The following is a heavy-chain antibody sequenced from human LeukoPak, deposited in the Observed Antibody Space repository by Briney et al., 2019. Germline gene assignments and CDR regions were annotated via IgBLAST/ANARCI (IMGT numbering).Heavy chain of an antibody. CDR2: SNHGGST. V-gene: IGHV4-34*01. D-gene: IGHD4-23*01. Sequence: PSETLSLTCAVYGGSLSAYYWTWIRQPPGKGLEWIGESNHGGSTNYNPSLKSRVTISIDTSKNQFSLKLSSVTAADTAFYYCARYLDYGGNSRVFQHWGQGTLVTVSS. J-gene: IGHJ1*01. CDR3: ARYLDYGGNSRVFQH. CDR1: GGSLSAYY.